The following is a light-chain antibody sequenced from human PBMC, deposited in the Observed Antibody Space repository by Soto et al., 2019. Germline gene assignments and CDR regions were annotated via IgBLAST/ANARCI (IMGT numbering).Light chain of an antibody. CDR1: RSVNSRY. CDR3: HQYGYLPNT. V-gene: IGKV3-20*01. J-gene: IGKJ2*01. CDR2: GTS. Sequence: EIVLTQSPGTLSLSPGDRATLSCRASRSVNSRYLAWYQQKPGQAPRLLIYGTSTRATGIPDRFSGSGSGTDFTLTISRLEPEDFAVYHCHQYGYLPNTFGQGTNLEIK.